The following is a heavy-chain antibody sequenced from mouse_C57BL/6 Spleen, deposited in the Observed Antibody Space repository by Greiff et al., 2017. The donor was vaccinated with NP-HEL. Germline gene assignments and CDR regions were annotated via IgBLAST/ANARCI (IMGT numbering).Heavy chain of an antibody. J-gene: IGHJ4*01. Sequence: LMESGASVKISCKASGYAFSSYWMNWVKQRPGKGLEWIGQIYPGDGDTNYNGKFKGKATLTADKSSSTAYMQLSSLTSEDSAVYFCARRGGTDAMDYWGQGTSVTVSS. V-gene: IGHV1-80*01. CDR1: GYAFSSYW. CDR2: IYPGDGDT. CDR3: ARRGGTDAMDY. D-gene: IGHD3-3*01.